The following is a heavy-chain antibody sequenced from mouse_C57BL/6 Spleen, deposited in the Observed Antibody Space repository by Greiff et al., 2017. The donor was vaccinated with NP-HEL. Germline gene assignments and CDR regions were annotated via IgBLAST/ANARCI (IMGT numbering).Heavy chain of an antibody. CDR3: ARSGYYY. V-gene: IGHV1-42*01. J-gene: IGHJ2*01. D-gene: IGHD2-3*01. Sequence: VQLQQSGPELVKPGASVKISCKASGYSFTGYYMNWVKQSPEKSLEWIGEINPSTGGTTYNQKFKAKATLTVDQSSSTAYMQLKSLTSEDSAVYYCARSGYYYWGQGTTRTVSS. CDR2: INPSTGGT. CDR1: GYSFTGYY.